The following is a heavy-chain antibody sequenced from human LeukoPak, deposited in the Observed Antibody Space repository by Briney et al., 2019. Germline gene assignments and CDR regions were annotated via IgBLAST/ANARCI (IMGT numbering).Heavy chain of an antibody. D-gene: IGHD5-18*01. CDR3: ARGFRDTAMFLDY. V-gene: IGHV3-48*03. CDR1: GFTFSSYE. J-gene: IGHJ4*02. CDR2: ISGNSSNV. Sequence: GGSLRLSCAASGFTFSSYEMNWVRQAPGKGLEWISAISGNSSNVYYAASVRGRFTISRDKAENSLYLQLNTMRAEDTAVYYCARGFRDTAMFLDYWGQGTLVTVSS.